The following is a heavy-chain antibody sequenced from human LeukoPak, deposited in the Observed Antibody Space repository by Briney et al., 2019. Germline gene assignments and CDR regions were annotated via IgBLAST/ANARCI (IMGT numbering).Heavy chain of an antibody. CDR3: ARTIVVVAPFDY. CDR1: GFTFSDYY. CDR2: ISSSGSTI. V-gene: IGHV3-11*01. Sequence: GSLRLSCAASGFTFSDYYMSWIRQAPGKGLEWVSYISSSGSTIYYADSVKGRFTISRDNAKNSLYLQMNSLRAEDTAVYYCARTIVVVAPFDYWGQGTLVTVSS. J-gene: IGHJ4*02. D-gene: IGHD3-22*01.